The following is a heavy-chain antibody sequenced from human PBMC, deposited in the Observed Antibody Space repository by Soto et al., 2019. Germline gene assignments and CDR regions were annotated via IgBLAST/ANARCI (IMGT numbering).Heavy chain of an antibody. V-gene: IGHV3-11*01. Sequence: GGSLRRSGVGSGFTFSAYYMTWIRQAPGKGLEWVSYIGSSGSPIYHADSVKGRFTISRDNAKNSLFLQMNSLRAEDTAVYYCARESSSTSANWFDPWGQGTLVTVSS. CDR1: GFTFSAYY. D-gene: IGHD2-2*01. CDR3: ARESSSTSANWFDP. J-gene: IGHJ5*02. CDR2: IGSSGSPI.